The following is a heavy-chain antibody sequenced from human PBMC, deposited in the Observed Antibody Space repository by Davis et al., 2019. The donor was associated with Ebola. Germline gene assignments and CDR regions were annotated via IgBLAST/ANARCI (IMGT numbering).Heavy chain of an antibody. D-gene: IGHD3-22*01. V-gene: IGHV3-30*03. J-gene: IGHJ4*02. Sequence: GESLKISCAASGISFSNYGMFWVRQAPGKVMEWVAVISPDGSDKNYADSGKGRFTISRDNSKNTLDLQMNSLRPEDTAVYYCARDFDRVREWGQGTLVTVSS. CDR3: ARDFDRVRE. CDR2: ISPDGSDK. CDR1: GISFSNYG.